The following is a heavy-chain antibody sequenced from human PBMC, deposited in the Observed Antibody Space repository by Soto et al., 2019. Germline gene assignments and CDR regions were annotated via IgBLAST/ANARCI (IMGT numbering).Heavy chain of an antibody. CDR3: AKRGVDTFGLSY. J-gene: IGHJ4*02. V-gene: IGHV3-74*01. CDR2: INTDGSST. Sequence: EVQLVESGGGLVQPGGSLRLSCAVSGFTFSSFWMHWVRQAPGEGRVWVSRINTDGSSTSYADSVKGRFTISRDNAKNTLYLQMNILRVDYTAMYYCAKRGVDTFGLSYWVQGTLVTVSS. D-gene: IGHD3-10*01. CDR1: GFTFSSFW.